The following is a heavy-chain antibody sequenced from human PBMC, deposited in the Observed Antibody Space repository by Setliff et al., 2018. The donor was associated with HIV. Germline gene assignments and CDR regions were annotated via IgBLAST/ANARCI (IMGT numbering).Heavy chain of an antibody. CDR3: ARDPNGDYVGAFEI. Sequence: PGESLRLSCAASGFTFSTYAMTWVRQAPGKGLEWVSSLRGSGGGTIYTDSATGRFTISRDNSKNTLYLQMNSLRTDDTAVYYCARDPNGDYVGAFEIWGQGTMVTVSS. V-gene: IGHV3-23*01. D-gene: IGHD4-17*01. J-gene: IGHJ3*02. CDR2: LRGSGGGT. CDR1: GFTFSTYA.